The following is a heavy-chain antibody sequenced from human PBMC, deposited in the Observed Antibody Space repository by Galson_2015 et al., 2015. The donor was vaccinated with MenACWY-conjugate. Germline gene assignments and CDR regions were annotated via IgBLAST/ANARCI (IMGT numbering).Heavy chain of an antibody. CDR2: IDHVDSNT. D-gene: IGHD1-26*01. CDR1: GYSFTNYW. Sequence: QSGAEVTKPGESLKISCKGTGYSFTNYWIAWVRQMPGKGLEWMGLIDHVDSNTRYSPSFQGQVTISADKSISTAYLQWTSLRASDTAMYYCARHPPGGRGMDVWGQGTTVTVSS. V-gene: IGHV5-51*01. J-gene: IGHJ6*02. CDR3: ARHPPGGRGMDV.